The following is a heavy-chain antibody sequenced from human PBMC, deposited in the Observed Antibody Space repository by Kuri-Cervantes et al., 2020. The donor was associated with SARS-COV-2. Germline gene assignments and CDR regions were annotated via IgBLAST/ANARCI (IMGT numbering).Heavy chain of an antibody. Sequence: GSLRLSCAVSGYSISSGYYWCGIRQPPGKGLEWIGSIYHSGSSYYNPSLKSRVTISVDTSKNQFSLKLSSVTAADTAVYYCAGSMVRGAVDYWGQGTLVTVSS. J-gene: IGHJ4*02. CDR2: IYHSGSS. CDR3: AGSMVRGAVDY. D-gene: IGHD3-10*01. V-gene: IGHV4-38-2*01. CDR1: GYSISSGYY.